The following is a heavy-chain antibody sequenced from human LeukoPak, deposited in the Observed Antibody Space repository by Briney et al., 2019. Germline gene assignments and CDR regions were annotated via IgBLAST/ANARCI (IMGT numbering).Heavy chain of an antibody. J-gene: IGHJ4*02. CDR2: IYTSGST. Sequence: PSETLSLTCTVSGGSIRGYYWSWIRQPPGKGLEWIGYIYTSGSTNYNPSLKSRVTISVDTSKNQFSLKLSSVTAADTAVYYCARHSDNWGVPFDYWRQGTLVTVSS. V-gene: IGHV4-4*09. CDR1: GGSIRGYY. D-gene: IGHD7-27*01. CDR3: ARHSDNWGVPFDY.